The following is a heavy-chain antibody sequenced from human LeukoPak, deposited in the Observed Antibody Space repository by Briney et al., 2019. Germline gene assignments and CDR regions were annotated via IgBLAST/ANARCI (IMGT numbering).Heavy chain of an antibody. J-gene: IGHJ4*02. CDR1: GFTFSSYS. D-gene: IGHD6-19*01. V-gene: IGHV3-21*01. CDR3: ARDPQVRSSGWDAIDY. Sequence: PGGSLRLSCAASGFTFSSYSMNWVRQAPGKGLEWVSSISSSSSYIYYADSVKGRFTISRDNSKNTLYLQMNSLRAEDTAVYYCARDPQVRSSGWDAIDYWGQGTLVTVSS. CDR2: ISSSSSYI.